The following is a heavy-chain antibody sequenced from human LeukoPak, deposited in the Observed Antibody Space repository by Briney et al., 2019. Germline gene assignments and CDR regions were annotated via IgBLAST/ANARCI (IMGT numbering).Heavy chain of an antibody. J-gene: IGHJ3*02. CDR1: GFTFSSYW. V-gene: IGHV3-7*01. D-gene: IGHD4-17*01. CDR3: ARYGLGDTFDI. CDR2: IKQDASET. Sequence: PGGSLRLSCAASGFTFSSYWMSWVRQAPGKGLEWMASIKQDASETRYVDSVKGRFTILRDNTETSLFLHMNSLRAEDTAVYYRARYGLGDTFDIWGHGTVVTVSS.